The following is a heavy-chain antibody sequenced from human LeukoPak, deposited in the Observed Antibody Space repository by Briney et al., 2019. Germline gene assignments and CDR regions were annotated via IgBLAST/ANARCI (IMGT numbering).Heavy chain of an antibody. CDR1: GFTVSSNY. CDR2: IKQDGSAK. CDR3: ATTSDAPGNY. V-gene: IGHV3-7*01. Sequence: GGSLRLSCAASGFTVSSNYMSWVRQAPGKGLEWVANIKQDGSAKYYVGSVKGRFTISRDNAENSLYLRMNSLRAENTAVYYCATTSDAPGNYWGQGTLVTVSS. J-gene: IGHJ4*02.